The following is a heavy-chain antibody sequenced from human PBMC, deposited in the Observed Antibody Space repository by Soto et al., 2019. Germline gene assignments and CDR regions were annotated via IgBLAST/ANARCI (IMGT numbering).Heavy chain of an antibody. CDR2: INHSGSI. V-gene: IGHV4-34*01. Sequence: SETLSLTCAVYSGSFSGYYWSWVRQPPGKGLEWIEEINHSGSINYNPSLKSRVTISVDTSKNQFSLKLSSVTAADTAVYYCARGAWCSRTNCYGGFDPWGQGTLVTVSS. D-gene: IGHD2-2*01. CDR1: SGSFSGYY. J-gene: IGHJ5*02. CDR3: ARGAWCSRTNCYGGFDP.